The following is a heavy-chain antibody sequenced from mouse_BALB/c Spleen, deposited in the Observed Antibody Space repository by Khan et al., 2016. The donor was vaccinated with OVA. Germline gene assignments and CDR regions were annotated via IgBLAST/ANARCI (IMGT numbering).Heavy chain of an antibody. J-gene: IGHJ4*01. CDR1: GYTFTSHW. Sequence: DLVKPGASVKLSCKASGYTFTSHWINWIKQRPGQGLEWIGCIGPGSGSTSYNEMFTGKATLTVETTSSTAYIQLSSLSSEDSAVPFCTRSNYFVSSHYAIDYWGQGTSVTVSS. CDR3: TRSNYFVSSHYAIDY. D-gene: IGHD1-1*01. V-gene: IGHV1S41*01. CDR2: IGPGSGST.